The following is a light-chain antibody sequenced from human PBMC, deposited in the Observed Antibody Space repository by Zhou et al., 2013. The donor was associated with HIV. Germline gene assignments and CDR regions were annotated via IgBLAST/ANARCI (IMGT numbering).Light chain of an antibody. V-gene: IGKV3-20*01. CDR2: AAT. CDR3: QQYGGSFT. Sequence: EVVLTQSPGTLSLFPGKRGTLSCRASQSVSSSYLAWYQQKPGQPPRLLIYAATTRATGIPDRFSGRGSGTDFTLTISRLEPEDFAVYYCQQYGGSFTFGGGTKVEI. CDR1: QSVSSSY. J-gene: IGKJ4*01.